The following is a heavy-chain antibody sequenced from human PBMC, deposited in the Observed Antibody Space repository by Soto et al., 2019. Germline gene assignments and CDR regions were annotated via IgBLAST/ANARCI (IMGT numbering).Heavy chain of an antibody. J-gene: IGHJ6*02. CDR1: GFTFSSYS. Sequence: PGGSLRLSCAASGFTFSSYSMNWVRQAPGKRLEWVSSISSSSSYIYYADSVKGRFTISRDNAKNSLYLQMNSLRAEDTAVYYSARRGVRMVRGVIISYGMDVWGQGTTVTVSS. D-gene: IGHD3-10*01. CDR2: ISSSSSYI. V-gene: IGHV3-21*01. CDR3: ARRGVRMVRGVIISYGMDV.